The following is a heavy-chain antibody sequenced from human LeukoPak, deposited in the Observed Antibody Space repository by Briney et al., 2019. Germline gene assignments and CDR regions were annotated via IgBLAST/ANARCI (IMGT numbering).Heavy chain of an antibody. CDR3: ASNSGYDLGAFDI. J-gene: IGHJ3*02. Sequence: GRSQRLSCAASGFTFSSYGMHWVRQAPGKGLEWVAVIWYDGSNKYYADSVKGRFTISRDNSKNTLYLQMNSLRAEDTAVYYCASNSGYDLGAFDIWGQGTMVTVSS. CDR1: GFTFSSYG. CDR2: IWYDGSNK. V-gene: IGHV3-33*01. D-gene: IGHD5-12*01.